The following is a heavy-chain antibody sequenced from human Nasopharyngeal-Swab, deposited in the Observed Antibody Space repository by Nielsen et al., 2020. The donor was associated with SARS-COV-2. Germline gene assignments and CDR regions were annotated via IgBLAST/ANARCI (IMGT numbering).Heavy chain of an antibody. V-gene: IGHV4-34*01. J-gene: IGHJ6*02. CDR3: AKTLNSGYASSWYRYYYYGMDV. Sequence: TLSLTCAVYGGSFSGYYWSWVRQPPGKGLEWIGEINHSGSTNYNPSLKSRVTISIDTSKNQFSLKLSSVTAADTAVYYCAKTLNSGYASSWYRYYYYGMDVWGQGTTVTVSS. CDR1: GGSFSGYY. CDR2: INHSGST. D-gene: IGHD6-13*01.